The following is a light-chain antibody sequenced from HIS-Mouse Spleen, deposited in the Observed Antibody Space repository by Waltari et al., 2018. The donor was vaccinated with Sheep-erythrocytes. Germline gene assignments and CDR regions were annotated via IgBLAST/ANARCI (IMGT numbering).Light chain of an antibody. Sequence: QSALTQPRSVSGSPGQSVTISCTGTSSDVGGYNYVSWYQQHPGKAPKRMIYDVSKRLSGFPDRFSGSKSGNTASLTISGLQAEDEADYYCCSYAGSYNHVFATGTKVTVL. CDR3: CSYAGSYNHV. CDR2: DVS. CDR1: SSDVGGYNY. V-gene: IGLV2-11*01. J-gene: IGLJ1*01.